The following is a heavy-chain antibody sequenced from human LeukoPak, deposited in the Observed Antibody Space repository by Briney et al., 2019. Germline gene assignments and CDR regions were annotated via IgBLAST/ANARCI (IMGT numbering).Heavy chain of an antibody. CDR3: ARRGEFDY. CDR1: GFTFSSYA. Sequence: PGRSLRLSCAASGFTFSSYAMHWVRQAPGKGLEWVAVVSYDGSNKYYADSVKGRFTISGDNSKNTLYLQMNSLRAEDTAVYYCARRGEFDYWGQGTLVTVSS. V-gene: IGHV3-30*01. J-gene: IGHJ4*02. CDR2: VSYDGSNK. D-gene: IGHD5-12*01.